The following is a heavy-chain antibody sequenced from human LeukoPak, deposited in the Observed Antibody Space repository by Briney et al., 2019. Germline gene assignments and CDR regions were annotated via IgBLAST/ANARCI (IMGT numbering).Heavy chain of an antibody. CDR3: ARGRWISGSYYNFDY. CDR2: INYSGTT. V-gene: IGHV4-39*07. CDR1: GGSISSSTYY. D-gene: IGHD1-26*01. J-gene: IGHJ4*02. Sequence: SETLSLTCSVSGGSISSSTYYWGWLRPPPEKGLEWIATINYSGTTHYNPSLKSRVTISADTSNNQFSLKLNSVTAADTAVYYCARGRWISGSYYNFDYWGQGTLVTVSS.